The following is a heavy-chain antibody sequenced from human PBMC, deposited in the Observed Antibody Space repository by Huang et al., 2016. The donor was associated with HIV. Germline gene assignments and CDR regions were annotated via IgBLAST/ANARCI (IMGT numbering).Heavy chain of an antibody. CDR3: ARARGYYDSSVSYYFDY. J-gene: IGHJ4*02. D-gene: IGHD3-22*01. CDR2: FIPIFDTA. V-gene: IGHV1-69*13. Sequence: QVQLVQSGAEVKKPGSSVKVSCKASGGTFSSYAISWVRPAPGQVLGWRGGFIPIFDTATYAQKFQGRVTITADESTSTAYMELSSLRSEDTAVYYCARARGYYDSSVSYYFDYWGQGTLVTVSS. CDR1: GGTFSSYA.